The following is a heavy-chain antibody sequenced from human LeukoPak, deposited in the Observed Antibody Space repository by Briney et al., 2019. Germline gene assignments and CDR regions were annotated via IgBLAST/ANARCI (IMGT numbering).Heavy chain of an antibody. CDR2: INHSGST. D-gene: IGHD5-18*01. CDR1: GGSFSGYY. V-gene: IGHV4-34*01. Sequence: PSESLSLTCAVYGGSFSGYYWSWIRQPPGKGLEWIGEINHSGSTNYNPYLESRGTISVDTSKHQFSLKLSSVTAADTAVYYCARGLDTAMANVYYYYYYYMDVWGKGTTVTVSS. CDR3: ARGLDTAMANVYYYYYYYMDV. J-gene: IGHJ6*03.